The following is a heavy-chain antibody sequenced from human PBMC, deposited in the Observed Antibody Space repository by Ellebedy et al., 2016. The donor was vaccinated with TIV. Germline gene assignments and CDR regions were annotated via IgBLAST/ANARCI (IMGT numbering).Heavy chain of an antibody. CDR3: ARGYSEPCVFHFYSYHYVMDV. V-gene: IGHV4-59*01. J-gene: IGHJ6*02. CDR1: GDSIGSSY. Sequence: MPSETLSLTCSVSGDSIGSSYWNWIRQAPGKGLEWIGHIHYTGSTSYNPYLKRRVTISVDTATNQFFLNMTSVTAADTAVFYCARGYSEPCVFHFYSYHYVMDVWGQGTTVTVSS. CDR2: IHYTGST. D-gene: IGHD1-1*01.